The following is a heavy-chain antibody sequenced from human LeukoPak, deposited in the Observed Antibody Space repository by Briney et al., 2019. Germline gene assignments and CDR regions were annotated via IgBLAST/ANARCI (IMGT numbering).Heavy chain of an antibody. V-gene: IGHV3-21*01. Sequence: GGSLRLSCAASGFTFNSYSMNWVRQAPGKGLEWVSSISSSSLSYIYYADSVKGRFTISRDNAKNSLYLQMNSLRAEDTAVYYCARDGDGGELSVFDIWGQGTMVTVSS. CDR3: ARDGDGGELSVFDI. CDR2: ISSSSLSYI. CDR1: GFTFNSYS. J-gene: IGHJ3*02. D-gene: IGHD3-16*02.